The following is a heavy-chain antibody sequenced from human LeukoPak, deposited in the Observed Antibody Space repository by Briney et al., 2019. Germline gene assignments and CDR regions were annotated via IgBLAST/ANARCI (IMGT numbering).Heavy chain of an antibody. CDR2: ISWDGGST. Sequence: GGSLRLSCAASGFTFDDYTMHWVRQAPGKGLEWVSLISWDGGSTYYADSVKGRFTISRDNSKNSLYLQMNSLRTEDTALYYCAKSRMATIYCGFDYWGQGTLVTVSS. CDR1: GFTFDDYT. J-gene: IGHJ4*02. V-gene: IGHV3-43*01. CDR3: AKSRMATIYCGFDY. D-gene: IGHD5-24*01.